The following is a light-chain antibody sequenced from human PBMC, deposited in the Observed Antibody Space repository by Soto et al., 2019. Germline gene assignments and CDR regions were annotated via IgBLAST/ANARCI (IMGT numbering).Light chain of an antibody. J-gene: IGKJ4*02. CDR2: GAS. CDR3: QQCGGAPT. Sequence: EIVLTQSPGTLSLSPGERATLSCRASQSVTSSCLAWYQQKPGQAPRLLIYGASSSATGIPDRFSGSGSGTDFTLTIISLEPEDFAVYYCQQCGGAPTFGGGTKVEIK. V-gene: IGKV3-20*01. CDR1: QSVTSSC.